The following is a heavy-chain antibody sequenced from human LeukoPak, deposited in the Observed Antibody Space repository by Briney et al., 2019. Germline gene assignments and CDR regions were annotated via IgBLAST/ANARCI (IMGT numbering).Heavy chain of an antibody. D-gene: IGHD4-17*01. J-gene: IGHJ4*02. CDR1: GYTFTGYY. CDR3: ARGSLYGDYGYFDY. CDR2: INPNSGGT. V-gene: IGHV1-2*02. Sequence: ASAKVSCKASGYTFTGYYMHWVRQAPGQGLEWMGWINPNSGGTNYAQKFQGRVTMTRDTSISTAYMELSRLRSDDTAVYYCARGSLYGDYGYFDYWGQGTLVTVSS.